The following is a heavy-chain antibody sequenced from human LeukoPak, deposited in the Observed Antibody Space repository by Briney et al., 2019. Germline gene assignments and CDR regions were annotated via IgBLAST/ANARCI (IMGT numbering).Heavy chain of an antibody. CDR2: INPSGGST. V-gene: IGHV1-46*01. D-gene: IGHD2-21*01. Sequence: GASVTVSCKASGYTFTGYYMHWVRQAPGQGLEWMGIINPSGGSTSYAQKFQGRVTMTRDTSTSTVYMELSSLRSEDTAVYYCARVANQTFDIWGQGTMVTVSS. J-gene: IGHJ3*02. CDR3: ARVANQTFDI. CDR1: GYTFTGYY.